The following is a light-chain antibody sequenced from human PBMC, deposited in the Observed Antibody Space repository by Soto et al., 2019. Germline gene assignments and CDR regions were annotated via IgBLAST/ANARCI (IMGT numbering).Light chain of an antibody. CDR3: QQYNNWPYS. J-gene: IGKJ2*03. Sequence: EIVMAQSPATLSVSPGERATLSCRASQSVSSNLAWYQQRPGQAPRLLIYGASTRATDIPATFNGSGSGTEFTLTISSLQSEDFAVYYCQQYNNWPYSFGQGTKLEIK. CDR2: GAS. CDR1: QSVSSN. V-gene: IGKV3-15*01.